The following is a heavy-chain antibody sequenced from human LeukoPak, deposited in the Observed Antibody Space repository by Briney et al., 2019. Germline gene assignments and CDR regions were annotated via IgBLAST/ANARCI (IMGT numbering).Heavy chain of an antibody. CDR3: ASDQDDVVVPAAMYYFDY. V-gene: IGHV3-21*01. Sequence: PGGSLRLSCAASGFTFSSYSMNWVRQAPGKGLEWVSSISSSSSYIYYADSVKGRFTISRDNAKNSLYLQMNSLRAEDTAVYYCASDQDDVVVPAAMYYFDYWGQGTLVTVSS. CDR1: GFTFSSYS. J-gene: IGHJ4*02. CDR2: ISSSSSYI. D-gene: IGHD2-2*01.